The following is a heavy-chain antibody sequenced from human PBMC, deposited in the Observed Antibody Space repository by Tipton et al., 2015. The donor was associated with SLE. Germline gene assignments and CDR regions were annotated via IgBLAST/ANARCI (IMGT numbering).Heavy chain of an antibody. CDR3: ARWGDDCKSSNCYRYFHH. Sequence: TLSLTCAVSGYSISSGYYWGWIRQPPGKGLEWIGSIYHTGSTYYNPSLKSRVTVSVDTSKNHFSLKLSSVTAADTAVYYCARWGDDCKSSNCYRYFHHWGQGTLVTVSS. J-gene: IGHJ1*01. D-gene: IGHD2/OR15-2a*01. CDR2: IYHTGST. V-gene: IGHV4-38-2*01. CDR1: GYSISSGYY.